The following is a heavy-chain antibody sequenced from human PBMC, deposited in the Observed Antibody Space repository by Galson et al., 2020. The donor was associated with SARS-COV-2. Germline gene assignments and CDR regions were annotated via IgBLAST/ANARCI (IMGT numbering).Heavy chain of an antibody. CDR1: GGSSSAYY. Sequence: SETLSLTVAVYGGSSSAYYWSWIRQPQGKGLEWIGEINTSGSTKYNPSLNRPVTTSVDTTKNHLSLKLSSVTAADTAVYYCAREENCLRVVTATRMCYFDDWGRGSLATVSS. D-gene: IGHD2-21*02. CDR3: AREENCLRVVTATRMCYFDD. CDR2: INTSGST. J-gene: IGHJ4*02. V-gene: IGHV4-34*01.